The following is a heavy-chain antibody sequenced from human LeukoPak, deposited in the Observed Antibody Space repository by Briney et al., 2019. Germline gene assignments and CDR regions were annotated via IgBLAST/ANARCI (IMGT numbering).Heavy chain of an antibody. CDR1: GFTVSSNY. J-gene: IGHJ6*02. CDR3: ARDTGTTYYYGSGSSDGMDV. CDR2: IYSGGST. V-gene: IGHV3-66*01. Sequence: PGGSLRLSCAASGFTVSSNYISWVRQAPGKGLEWVSVIYSGGSTYYADSVKGRFTISRDNSKNTLYLQMNSLRAEDTAVYYCARDTGTTYYYGSGSSDGMDVWGQGTPVTVSS. D-gene: IGHD3-10*01.